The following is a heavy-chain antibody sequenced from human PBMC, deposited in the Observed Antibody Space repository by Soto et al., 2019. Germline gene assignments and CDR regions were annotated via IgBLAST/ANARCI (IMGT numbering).Heavy chain of an antibody. CDR2: IRSKAYGGTT. CDR1: GFTFGYYA. J-gene: IGHJ6*03. CDR3: RVVPAAMDYYYYYYMDV. Sequence: GGSMRLSCTASGFTFGYYAMSWFRQAPGKGLEWVGFIRSKAYGGTTEYAASVKGRFTISRDDSKSIAYLQMNSLKTEDTAVYYCRVVPAAMDYYYYYYMDVWGKGTTVTVSS. D-gene: IGHD2-2*01. V-gene: IGHV3-49*03.